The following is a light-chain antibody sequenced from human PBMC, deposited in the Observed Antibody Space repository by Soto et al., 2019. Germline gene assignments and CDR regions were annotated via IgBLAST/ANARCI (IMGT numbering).Light chain of an antibody. CDR3: QQYNSWLWT. J-gene: IGKJ1*01. CDR1: QSVSSK. V-gene: IGKV3-15*01. Sequence: EIVMTQSPATLSVSPGEGATLSCRASQSVSSKLAWYQQKPGQAPRLLIYGASTRATGIPARFSGSGSGTEFTLIISSLQSEDSAVSCCQQYNSWLWTFGQGTKVEIK. CDR2: GAS.